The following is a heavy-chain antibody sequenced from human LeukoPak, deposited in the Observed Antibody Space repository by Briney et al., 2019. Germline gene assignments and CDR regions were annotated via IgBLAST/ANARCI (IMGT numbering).Heavy chain of an antibody. CDR2: ISYDGSNK. J-gene: IGHJ4*02. V-gene: IGHV3-30-3*01. CDR1: GFTFSSYA. Sequence: GRSLRLSCAASGFTFSSYAMHWVRQAPGKGLEWVAVISYDGSNKYYADSVKGRFTISRDNSKNTLYLQMNSLRAEDTAVYYCARDRQLLYGPFDYWGQGTLVTVSS. D-gene: IGHD2-2*02. CDR3: ARDRQLLYGPFDY.